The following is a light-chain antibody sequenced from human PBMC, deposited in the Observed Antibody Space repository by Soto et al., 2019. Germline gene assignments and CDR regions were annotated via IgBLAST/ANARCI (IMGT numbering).Light chain of an antibody. CDR3: SSYTSATTYV. CDR1: RSYVCAYNY. J-gene: IGLJ1*01. CDR2: DVS. V-gene: IGLV2-14*01. Sequence: HSVLTQPAYVSWSPGQSITISCTVTRSYVCAYNYDSWYQQYPGEAPKVIIYDVSHRPAGVSNRFSGSKSGNTASLTISGLQTQDEADYYCSSYTSATTYVFGTGTKVTVL.